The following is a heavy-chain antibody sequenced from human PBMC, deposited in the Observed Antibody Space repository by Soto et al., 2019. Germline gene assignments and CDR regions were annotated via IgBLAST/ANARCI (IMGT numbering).Heavy chain of an antibody. V-gene: IGHV1-69*01. Sequence: QVQLVQSGAEVKKPGSSVKVSCKASGGTFSSYAISWVRQAPGQGLEWMGGIIPIFGTANYAQKFQGRVTITAEESTSTAYMELSSLRSEDTAVYYCANGREYRIQLWLRTPRYYYGMDVWGQGTTVTVSS. D-gene: IGHD5-18*01. J-gene: IGHJ6*02. CDR2: IIPIFGTA. CDR3: ANGREYRIQLWLRTPRYYYGMDV. CDR1: GGTFSSYA.